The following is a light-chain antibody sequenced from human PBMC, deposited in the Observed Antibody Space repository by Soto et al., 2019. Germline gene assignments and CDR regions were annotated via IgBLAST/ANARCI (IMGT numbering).Light chain of an antibody. CDR1: SSDIGAFTF. V-gene: IGLV2-14*03. J-gene: IGLJ1*01. CDR2: DVT. Sequence: QSALTQPASVSGSPGQSITISCTGTSSDIGAFTFVSWYQQHPGKVPKLMIFDVTRRPSGVSDRFSGSKSGNTASLTISGLQAEDEGDYYCSSYTSSSTHVFGSGTKLTVL. CDR3: SSYTSSSTHV.